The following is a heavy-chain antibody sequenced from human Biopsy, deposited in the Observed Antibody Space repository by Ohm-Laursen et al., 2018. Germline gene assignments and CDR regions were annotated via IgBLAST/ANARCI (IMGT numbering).Heavy chain of an antibody. J-gene: IGHJ4*02. CDR3: ALQSVAQMKNFDY. CDR2: ISPKSGGT. Sequence: SMKVSCKASGFSFTGYYIHWVRQAPGQGLEWMGWISPKSGGTNYAQKFQGNITMTKNTSMSTAYTEMSRLRSDDTAVYYCALQSVAQMKNFDYWGQGTLVTVSS. D-gene: IGHD6-19*01. V-gene: IGHV1-2*02. CDR1: GFSFTGYY.